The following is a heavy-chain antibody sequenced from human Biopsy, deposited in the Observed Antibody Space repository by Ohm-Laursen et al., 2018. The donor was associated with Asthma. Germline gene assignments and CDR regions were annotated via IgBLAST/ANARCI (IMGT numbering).Heavy chain of an antibody. CDR1: GFKFDEYT. J-gene: IGHJ4*02. CDR3: AKDLYGSGSYILIA. V-gene: IGHV3-9*01. Sequence: SLRLSCAASGFKFDEYTMHWVRQAPGKGLEWVSGISWNSATIGYADSVEGRFTVSRDNAKNSVYLQMNSLRVEDTAMYYCAKDLYGSGSYILIAWGQGTLVTVSS. D-gene: IGHD3-10*01. CDR2: ISWNSATI.